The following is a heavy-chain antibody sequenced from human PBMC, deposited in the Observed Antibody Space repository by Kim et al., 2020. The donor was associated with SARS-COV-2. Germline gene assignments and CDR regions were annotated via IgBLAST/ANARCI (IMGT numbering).Heavy chain of an antibody. D-gene: IGHD6-19*01. CDR1: GYTFTSYD. J-gene: IGHJ2*01. V-gene: IGHV1-8*01. Sequence: ASVKVSCKASGYTFTSYDINWVRQATGQGLEWMGWMNPNSGNTGYAQKFQGRVTMTRNTSISTAYMELSSLRSEDTAVYYCARGDIAVADYWYFDLWGRGTLVTVSS. CDR2: MNPNSGNT. CDR3: ARGDIAVADYWYFDL.